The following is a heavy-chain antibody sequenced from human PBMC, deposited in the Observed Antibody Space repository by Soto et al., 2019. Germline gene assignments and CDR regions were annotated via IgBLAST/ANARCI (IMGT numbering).Heavy chain of an antibody. Sequence: PGRSLRLSGVVSGLNFGNHDMNWVLQPPGKGLEWVSTINRDGDSRYYAGAVKGRFTISRDNSLHTMFLQMHNLGVDDTDVYYCAVDPNWEWGYWGPGTLVTVSS. V-gene: IGHV3-23*01. CDR3: AVDPNWEWGY. D-gene: IGHD1-26*01. CDR2: INRDGDSR. J-gene: IGHJ4*02. CDR1: GLNFGNHD.